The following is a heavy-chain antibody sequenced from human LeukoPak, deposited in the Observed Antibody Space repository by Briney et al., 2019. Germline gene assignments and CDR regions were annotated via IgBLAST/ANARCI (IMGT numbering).Heavy chain of an antibody. CDR3: ASKEYYYGSGSYYYYYYYYMDV. V-gene: IGHV1-69*13. J-gene: IGHJ6*03. D-gene: IGHD3-10*01. CDR1: GGTFSSYA. CDR2: IIPIFVTA. Sequence: SVKVSCKASGGTFSSYAISWVRQAPGQGLEWMGWIIPIFVTANYAQNFQGRVTITADESTSTAYMEMSSLRSEDTAVYYCASKEYYYGSGSYYYYYYYYMDVWGKGTTVTVSS.